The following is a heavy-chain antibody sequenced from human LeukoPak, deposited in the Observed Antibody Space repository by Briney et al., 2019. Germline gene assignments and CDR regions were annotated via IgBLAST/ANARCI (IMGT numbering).Heavy chain of an antibody. CDR2: IYYSGST. CDR1: GGSFSGYY. Sequence: PSETLSLTCAVYGGSFSGYYWSWIRQPPGKGLEWIGSIYYSGSTYYNPSLKSRVTISVDTSKNQFSLKLSSVTAADTVVYYCASPSYYEGYWGQGTLVTVSS. D-gene: IGHD1-26*01. CDR3: ASPSYYEGY. V-gene: IGHV4-34*01. J-gene: IGHJ4*02.